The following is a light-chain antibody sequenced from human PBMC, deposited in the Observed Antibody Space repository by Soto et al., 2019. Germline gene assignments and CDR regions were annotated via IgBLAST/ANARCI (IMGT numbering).Light chain of an antibody. J-gene: IGKJ1*01. V-gene: IGKV3-11*01. CDR1: ENINNY. CDR2: EAS. CDR3: QQYNTSPWT. Sequence: EIVLTQSPATVTVSPGERVTLSCRASENINNYLAWYQQRPGQAPRLLIYEASSRATGVPARFIGSGSGTDFTLTISSLEPEDFAIYYCQQYNTSPWTFGQGTKVEIK.